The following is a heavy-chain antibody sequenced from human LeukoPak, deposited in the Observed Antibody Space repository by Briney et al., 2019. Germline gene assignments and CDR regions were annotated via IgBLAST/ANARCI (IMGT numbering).Heavy chain of an antibody. Sequence: PSETLSLTCAVYGGSFSGHYWGWIRQPPGKGLEWIGEIHHSGSTDYNPSLKSRVTISPDKSKNQFSLTLTSVTAADTAVYFCARAPLSGTYYTDAFDIWGQGTMVTVSS. CDR2: IHHSGST. V-gene: IGHV4-34*01. J-gene: IGHJ3*02. CDR3: ARAPLSGTYYTDAFDI. CDR1: GGSFSGHY. D-gene: IGHD1-26*01.